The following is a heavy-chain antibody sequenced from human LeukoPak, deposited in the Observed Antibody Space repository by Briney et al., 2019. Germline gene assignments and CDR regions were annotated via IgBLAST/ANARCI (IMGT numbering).Heavy chain of an antibody. CDR3: ARAQGGYYDSSGYDY. J-gene: IGHJ4*02. CDR2: ITSSSTYI. Sequence: GGSLRLSCAASRFTFSNYSMNWARQAPGKGLEWVSSITSSSTYIYYADSVEGRFTISRDNAKNSLYLQMNSLRAEDTAVYYCARAQGGYYDSSGYDYWGQGTLVTVSS. D-gene: IGHD3-22*01. V-gene: IGHV3-21*01. CDR1: RFTFSNYS.